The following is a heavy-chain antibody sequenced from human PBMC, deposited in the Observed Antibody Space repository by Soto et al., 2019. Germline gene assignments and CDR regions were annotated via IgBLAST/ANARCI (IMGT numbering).Heavy chain of an antibody. V-gene: IGHV3-30*03. J-gene: IGHJ1*01. D-gene: IGHD3-3*01. CDR2: ISYDGSNK. CDR3: TTDRLTILGVVILIQH. Sequence: QVQLVESGGGVVQPGRSLRLSCAASGFTFSSYGMHWVRQAPGKGLEWVAVISYDGSNKYYADSVKGRFTISRDNSKNTLYLQMNSLRAEDTAVYYCTTDRLTILGVVILIQHWGQGTLVTVSS. CDR1: GFTFSSYG.